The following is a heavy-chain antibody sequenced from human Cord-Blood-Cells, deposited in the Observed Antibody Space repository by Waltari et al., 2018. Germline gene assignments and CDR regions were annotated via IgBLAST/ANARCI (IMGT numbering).Heavy chain of an antibody. CDR1: GGSFSGYS. Sequence: QVQLQQWGAGLLKPSETLSLTCAVYGGSFSGYSWSWIRQPPGKGLEWIGEINHSGSTNYNPSLKSRVTISVDTSKNQFSLKLSSVTAADTAVYYCARMLAWYFDLWGRGTLVTVSS. V-gene: IGHV4-34*01. CDR3: ARMLAWYFDL. CDR2: INHSGST. D-gene: IGHD2-8*01. J-gene: IGHJ2*01.